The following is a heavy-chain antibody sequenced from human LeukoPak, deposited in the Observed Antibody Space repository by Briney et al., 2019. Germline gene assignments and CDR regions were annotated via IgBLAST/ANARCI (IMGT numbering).Heavy chain of an antibody. CDR1: GFTFSSYA. D-gene: IGHD3-9*01. J-gene: IGHJ6*03. Sequence: GGSLRLSCAASGFTFSSYAMNWVRQAPGKGLEWVSAISSSGGSTYYADSVKGRFIVSRDSSKNTLYLQMNSLRAEDTAVYYCPKGRLPGYSYPYYMTVWAKGPRSPSP. V-gene: IGHV3-23*01. CDR2: ISSSGGST. CDR3: PKGRLPGYSYPYYMTV.